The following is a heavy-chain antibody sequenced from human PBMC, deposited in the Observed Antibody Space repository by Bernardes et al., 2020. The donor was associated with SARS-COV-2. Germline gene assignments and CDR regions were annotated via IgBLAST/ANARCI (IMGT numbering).Heavy chain of an antibody. V-gene: IGHV4-59*08. D-gene: IGHD3-10*01. CDR1: GGSISSYY. Sequence: SETLSLTCTVSGGSISSYYWSWIRQPPGKGLEWIGYIYYSGSTNYNPSLKSRVTISVDTSKNQFSLKLSSVTAADTAVYYCARHFFGYGYADYWGQGTLVTVSS. CDR3: ARHFFGYGYADY. CDR2: IYYSGST. J-gene: IGHJ4*02.